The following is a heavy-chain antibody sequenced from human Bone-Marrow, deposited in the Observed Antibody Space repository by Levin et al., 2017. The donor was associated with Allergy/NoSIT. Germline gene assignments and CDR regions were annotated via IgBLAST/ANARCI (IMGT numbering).Heavy chain of an antibody. J-gene: IGHJ4*02. V-gene: IGHV3-30*04. CDR2: ISYDGSNK. Sequence: GGSLRLSCAASGFTFSSYAMHWVRQAPGKGLEWVAVISYDGSNKYYADSVKGRFTISRDNSKNTRYLQMNSLRADDTAVYYCAKNLGFPWYFDYWGQGTLVTVSS. CDR1: GFTFSSYA. CDR3: AKNLGFPWYFDY. D-gene: IGHD2-15*01.